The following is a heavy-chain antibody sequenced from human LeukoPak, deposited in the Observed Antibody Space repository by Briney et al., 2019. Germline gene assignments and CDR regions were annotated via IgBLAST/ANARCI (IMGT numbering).Heavy chain of an antibody. J-gene: IGHJ6*02. CDR1: GFTFSSYW. Sequence: GGSLRLSCAASGFTFSSYWMSWVRQAPGKGLEWVANIKQDGSEKYYVDSVKGRFTISRDNAKNSLYLQMNSLRAEDTAVSYCARAQIAAAYYYYYYGMDVWGQGTTVTVSS. V-gene: IGHV3-7*01. D-gene: IGHD6-13*01. CDR3: ARAQIAAAYYYYYYGMDV. CDR2: IKQDGSEK.